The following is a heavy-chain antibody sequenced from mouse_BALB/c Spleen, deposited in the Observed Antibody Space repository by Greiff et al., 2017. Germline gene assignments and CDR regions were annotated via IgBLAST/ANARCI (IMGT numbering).Heavy chain of an antibody. V-gene: IGHV1-9*01. CDR3: AKRVSYGNFYAMDY. J-gene: IGHJ4*01. CDR2: ILPGSGST. CDR1: GYTFSSYW. Sequence: QVQLQQSGAELMKPGASVKISCKATGYTFSSYWIEWVKQRPGHGLEWIGEILPGSGSTNYNEKFKGKATFTADTSSNTAYMQLSSLTSEDSAVYYCAKRVSYGNFYAMDYWGQGTSVTVSS. D-gene: IGHD2-10*02.